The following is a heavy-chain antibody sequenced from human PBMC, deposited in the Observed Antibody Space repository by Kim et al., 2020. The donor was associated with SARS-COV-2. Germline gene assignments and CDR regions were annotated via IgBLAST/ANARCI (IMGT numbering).Heavy chain of an antibody. D-gene: IGHD2-21*02. CDR1: GFTFSSYS. V-gene: IGHV3-48*02. Sequence: GGSLRLSCAASGFTFSSYSMNWVRQAPGKGLEWVSYISSSSSTIYYADSVKGRFTISRDNAKNSLYLQMNSLRDEDTAVYYCARDQPAYCGGDCPSFDYWGQGTLVTVSS. CDR2: ISSSSSTI. CDR3: ARDQPAYCGGDCPSFDY. J-gene: IGHJ4*02.